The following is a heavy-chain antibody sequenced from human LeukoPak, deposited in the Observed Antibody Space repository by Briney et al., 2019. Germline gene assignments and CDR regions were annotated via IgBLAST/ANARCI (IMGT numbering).Heavy chain of an antibody. CDR3: ARDHSSGWFGFDY. Sequence: SETLSLTCTVSGGSISSYYWSWIRQPPGKGLEWIGYIYYSGSTNYNPSLKSRVTILVDTSKNQFSLKLSSVTAADTAVYYCARDHSSGWFGFDYWGQGTLVTVSS. CDR1: GGSISSYY. CDR2: IYYSGST. J-gene: IGHJ4*02. V-gene: IGHV4-59*01. D-gene: IGHD6-19*01.